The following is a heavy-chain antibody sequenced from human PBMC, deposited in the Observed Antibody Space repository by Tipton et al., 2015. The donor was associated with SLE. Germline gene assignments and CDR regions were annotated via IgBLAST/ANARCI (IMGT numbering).Heavy chain of an antibody. J-gene: IGHJ4*02. CDR1: GGSFSGYY. CDR2: INHSGST. V-gene: IGHV4-34*01. CDR3: AREGEGWELLY. D-gene: IGHD1-26*01. Sequence: TLSLTCTVSGGSFSGYYWSWIRQPPGKGLEWIGEINHSGSTYYNPSLKSRVTISVDTSKNQFSLKLTSVTAADTAVYYCAREGEGWELLYWGQGTLVTVSS.